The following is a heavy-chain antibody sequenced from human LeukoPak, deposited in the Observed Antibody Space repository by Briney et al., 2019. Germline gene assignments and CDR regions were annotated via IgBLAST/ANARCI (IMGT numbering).Heavy chain of an antibody. CDR1: GDTFTTDY. J-gene: IGHJ6*03. V-gene: IGHV1-46*01. D-gene: IGHD3-10*01. Sequence: ASVKVSCKASGDTFTTDYIHWVRQGPGQGPEWMGVSNPSGGSTTNAQKFQGRVTMTRDTSTSTVYMELSSLRSEDTAIYYCARARGSGSYYGHDYYYYHYMDIWGKGTTVTVSS. CDR2: SNPSGGST. CDR3: ARARGSGSYYGHDYYYYHYMDI.